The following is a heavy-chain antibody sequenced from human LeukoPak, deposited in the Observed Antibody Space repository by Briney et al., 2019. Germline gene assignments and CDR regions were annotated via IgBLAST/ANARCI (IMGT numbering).Heavy chain of an antibody. CDR1: VGSITGYY. D-gene: IGHD6-13*01. CDR2: IYYSGNT. Sequence: SETLSLTCTVSVGSITGYYWSWIRQPPGKRLEGIGYIYYSGNTNYNPSLKSRVSISVDTSKNQFSLKLSSVTAADPAVYYCARQLRAAAGSLDYYFDLWGRGTLVTVSS. V-gene: IGHV4-59*01. J-gene: IGHJ2*01. CDR3: ARQLRAAAGSLDYYFDL.